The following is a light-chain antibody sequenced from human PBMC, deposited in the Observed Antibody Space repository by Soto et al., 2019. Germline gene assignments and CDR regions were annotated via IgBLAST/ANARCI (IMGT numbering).Light chain of an antibody. V-gene: IGKV1-17*01. CDR2: AAS. CDR1: QVIRNY. CDR3: LQHNTYPYT. Sequence: DIQMTQSPSSLSASVGDIVTLTCRASQVIRNYLGWYQQKPGKAPKRLIYAASSLEGGVPSRFSGSGSATEFTLTISSLQPEDFATYYCLQHNTYPYTFGQGTKLEIK. J-gene: IGKJ2*01.